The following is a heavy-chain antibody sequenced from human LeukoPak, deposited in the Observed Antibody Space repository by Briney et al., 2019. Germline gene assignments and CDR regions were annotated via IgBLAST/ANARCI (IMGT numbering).Heavy chain of an antibody. J-gene: IGHJ5*02. CDR2: ISGSGGST. D-gene: IGHD6-13*01. CDR3: ARVRAAAGRVNWFDP. CDR1: GFTFDDYG. V-gene: IGHV3-23*01. Sequence: GGSLRLSCAASGFTFDDYGMHWVRQAPGKGLEWVSAISGSGGSTYYADSVKGRFTISRDNSKNTLYLQMNSLRAEDTAVYYCARVRAAAGRVNWFDPWGQGTLVTVS.